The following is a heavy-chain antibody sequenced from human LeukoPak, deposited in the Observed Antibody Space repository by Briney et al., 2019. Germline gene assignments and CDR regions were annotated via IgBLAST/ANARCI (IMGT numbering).Heavy chain of an antibody. D-gene: IGHD3-10*01. CDR2: IWYDGSNK. CDR1: GFTFSSYG. Sequence: PGGSLRLSCAASGFTFSSYGMHWVRQAPGKGLEWVAVIWYDGSNKYYADSVKGRFTISRDNSKNTLYLQMNSLRAEDTAVYYCARDHYGSGSYYQRFDYWGQGTLVTVSS. J-gene: IGHJ4*02. CDR3: ARDHYGSGSYYQRFDY. V-gene: IGHV3-33*01.